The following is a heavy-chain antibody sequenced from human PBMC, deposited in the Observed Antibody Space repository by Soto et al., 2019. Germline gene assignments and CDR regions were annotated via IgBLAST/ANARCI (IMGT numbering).Heavy chain of an antibody. CDR2: IYDGGTT. D-gene: IGHD7-27*01. V-gene: IGHV4-30-4*01. Sequence: PSETLSLTCTVSGGSISSAAYCWSWIRQSPDKGLEWIGHIYDGGTTYSSPSLKGRVTISADTSETQFSLKLNSVSAADTAVYYCASGPSGDKVDYWGQGIQVTVSS. CDR3: ASGPSGDKVDY. CDR1: GGSISSAAYC. J-gene: IGHJ4*02.